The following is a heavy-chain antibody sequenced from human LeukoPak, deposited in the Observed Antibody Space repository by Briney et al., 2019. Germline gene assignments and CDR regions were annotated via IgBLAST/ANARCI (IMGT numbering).Heavy chain of an antibody. D-gene: IGHD2-2*01. CDR3: ARLLSRTVGHQLYGQYFDY. Sequence: GGSLKISCRGSGYSFTTYGLGWGRQRPGKGREGWGIIYPGASDTRYSPSFQGQVTISADKSISTAYLQWSSLKASDTAMYYCARLLSRTVGHQLYGQYFDYWGQGTLVTVSS. CDR1: GYSFTTYG. J-gene: IGHJ4*02. CDR2: IYPGASDT. V-gene: IGHV5-51*01.